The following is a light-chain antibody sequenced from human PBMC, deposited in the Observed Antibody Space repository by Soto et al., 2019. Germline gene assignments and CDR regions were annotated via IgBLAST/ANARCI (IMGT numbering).Light chain of an antibody. J-gene: IGLJ1*01. CDR2: DVT. Sequence: QSALTQPRSVSGSPGQSVTMSCTGTSXDVGAYKYVSWYQQHPGKAPKLILYDVTKRPSGVPDRFSGSKSGNTASLTISALQAEDEADYYCCSYTGTYTSSVFGTGTKLTVL. V-gene: IGLV2-11*01. CDR3: CSYTGTYTSSV. CDR1: SXDVGAYKY.